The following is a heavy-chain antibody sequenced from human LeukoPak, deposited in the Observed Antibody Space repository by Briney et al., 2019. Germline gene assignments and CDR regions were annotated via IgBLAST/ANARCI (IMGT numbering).Heavy chain of an antibody. CDR3: AREWELPFTRGFDY. D-gene: IGHD1-26*01. J-gene: IGHJ4*02. CDR2: INPNSGGT. Sequence: ASVKVSCKASGYTFTGYYMHWVRQAPGQGLEWMGWINPNSGGTNYAQKFQGRVTMTRDTSISTAYMELSRLRSDDTAVYYCAREWELPFTRGFDYWGQGTLVTVSS. CDR1: GYTFTGYY. V-gene: IGHV1-2*02.